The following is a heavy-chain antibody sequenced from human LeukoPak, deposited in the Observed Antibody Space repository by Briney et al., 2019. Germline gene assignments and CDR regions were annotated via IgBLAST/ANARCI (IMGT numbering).Heavy chain of an antibody. CDR3: AKDSFTGYNYGKFDS. J-gene: IGHJ4*02. V-gene: IGHV3-33*06. CDR2: IWYDKSNK. CDR1: GFTFSTYG. Sequence: PGGSLRLSCAASGFTFSTYGMHWVRQAPGKGLEWVAVIWYDKSNKYYADSVKGRFTISRDISKNTLYLQMSSLRAEDTAVYYCAKDSFTGYNYGKFDSWGQGTLVTVSS. D-gene: IGHD1-1*01.